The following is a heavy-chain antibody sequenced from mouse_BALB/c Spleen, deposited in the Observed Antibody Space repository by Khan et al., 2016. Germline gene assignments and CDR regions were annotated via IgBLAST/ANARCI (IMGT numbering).Heavy chain of an antibody. CDR1: GFSLTGYG. CDR3: ARVWGDY. D-gene: IGHD1-1*02. V-gene: IGHV2-6-7*01. J-gene: IGHJ4*01. Sequence: QVQLKQSGPGLVAPSQSLSITCTVAGFSLTGYGVNWVRQPPGKGLEWLGMIWGDGSTDYNSALKSRLNINKDNSKSQVFLKMNSLQTDDTASYYCARVWGDYWGQGTSVTVSS. CDR2: IWGDGST.